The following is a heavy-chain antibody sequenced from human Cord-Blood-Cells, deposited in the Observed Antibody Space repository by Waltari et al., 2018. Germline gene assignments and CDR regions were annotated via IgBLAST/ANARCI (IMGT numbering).Heavy chain of an antibody. Sequence: QVQLQESGPGLVKPSQTLSLTCTVSGGSISSGDYYWSWIRQPPGKGLEWMGYIYYMGSTYSNPALKSRVTITVDASENQFSLKLSAVTAADTAVYYCARVGIAAAGTIDYWGQGTLVTVSS. J-gene: IGHJ4*02. V-gene: IGHV4-30-4*08. CDR1: GGSISSGDYY. CDR2: IYYMGST. CDR3: ARVGIAAAGTIDY. D-gene: IGHD6-13*01.